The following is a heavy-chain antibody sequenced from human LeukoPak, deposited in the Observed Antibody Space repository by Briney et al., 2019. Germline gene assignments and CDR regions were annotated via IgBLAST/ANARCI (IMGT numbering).Heavy chain of an antibody. D-gene: IGHD3-9*01. CDR3: ARDLRYFDWTSEYNWFDP. CDR2: IYTSGST. CDR1: GGSFSGYY. J-gene: IGHJ5*02. Sequence: PSETLSLTCAVYGGSFSGYYWSWIRQPAGKGLEWIGRIYTSGSTNYNPSLKSRVTMSVDTSKNQFSLKLSSVTAADTAVYYCARDLRYFDWTSEYNWFDPWGQGTLVTVSS. V-gene: IGHV4-59*10.